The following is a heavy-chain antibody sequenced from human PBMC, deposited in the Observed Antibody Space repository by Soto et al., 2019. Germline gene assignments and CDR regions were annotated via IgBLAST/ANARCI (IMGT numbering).Heavy chain of an antibody. V-gene: IGHV3-48*02. CDR1: GFTFSDYG. D-gene: IGHD6-13*01. CDR2: ISRGSDTI. J-gene: IGHJ4*02. Sequence: EVQLVESGGGLVQPGGSLRLSCAASGFTFSDYGVNWVRQAPGKGLEWISYISRGSDTIYYADSVMGRFTISRDDAKNSLFLQMNSLRDQDTAVYYCARVSSTWEDDYWGQGTLVTVSS. CDR3: ARVSSTWEDDY.